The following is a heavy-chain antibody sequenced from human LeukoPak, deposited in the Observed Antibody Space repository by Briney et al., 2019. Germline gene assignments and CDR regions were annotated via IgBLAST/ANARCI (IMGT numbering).Heavy chain of an antibody. D-gene: IGHD3-16*02. CDR2: ISFSGGNT. J-gene: IGHJ3*01. V-gene: IGHV3-23*01. CDR1: GFTFRDSA. Sequence: GGSLRLSCAASGFTFRDSAMSWVRQAPGKGLEWVSLISFSGGNTYHTDSVKGRFTISRDNSKDTLYLQMNSLRAEDTAIYYCARDIELSTWGLGTMVTVSS. CDR3: ARDIELST.